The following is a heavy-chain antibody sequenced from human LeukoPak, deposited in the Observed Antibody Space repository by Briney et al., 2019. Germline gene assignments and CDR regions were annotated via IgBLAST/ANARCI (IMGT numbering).Heavy chain of an antibody. V-gene: IGHV3-30*02. CDR1: EFIFSAYG. Sequence: GSLRLSCAASEFIFSAYGMHWVRQAPGKGLEWVAFIRDDGSNKYYTDSVKGRFTISRDNSRNTLYLQMNSLRTEDTAVYYCAKGLYRAMVMSWFDYWGQGTLVTVSS. J-gene: IGHJ4*02. CDR2: IRDDGSNK. CDR3: AKGLYRAMVMSWFDY. D-gene: IGHD5-18*01.